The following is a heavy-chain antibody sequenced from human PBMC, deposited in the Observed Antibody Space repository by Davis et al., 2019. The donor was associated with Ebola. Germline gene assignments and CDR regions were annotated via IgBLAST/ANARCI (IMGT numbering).Heavy chain of an antibody. CDR2: INTDGTTT. CDR1: GFTFSNYW. Sequence: GESLKISCAASGFTFSNYWIHWVRLAPGKGPVWVSRINTDGTTTTYADSVKGRFTIPRDNAKNTLYLQMNSLRAEDTAVYYCARAPHCGGGVCNGFHYYGMDVWGQGTTVTVSS. D-gene: IGHD2-8*02. V-gene: IGHV3-74*01. CDR3: ARAPHCGGGVCNGFHYYGMDV. J-gene: IGHJ6*02.